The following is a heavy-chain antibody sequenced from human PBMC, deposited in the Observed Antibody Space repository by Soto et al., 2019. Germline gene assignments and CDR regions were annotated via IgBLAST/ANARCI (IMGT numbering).Heavy chain of an antibody. V-gene: IGHV3-9*01. CDR1: GFTFDDYA. CDR2: ISWNSGSI. Sequence: GGSLRLSCAASGFTFDDYAMHWVRQAPGKGLEWVSGISWNSGSIGYADSVKGRFTISRDNAKNSLYLQMNSLRAEDTALYYCASMLWQHGAFDIWGQGTMVTVSS. J-gene: IGHJ3*02. D-gene: IGHD2-21*01. CDR3: ASMLWQHGAFDI.